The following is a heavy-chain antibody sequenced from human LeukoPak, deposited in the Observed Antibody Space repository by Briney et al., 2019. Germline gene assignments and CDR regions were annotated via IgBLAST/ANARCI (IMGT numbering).Heavy chain of an antibody. Sequence: ASVKVSCKASGYTFSSYYIHWVRQAPGQGLEWMGIIKPSDGSTSYGQKLQGRVTMTRDMSTSTVYMELISLRSGDTAVYYCATGELLQMGNDYWGQGTLVTVSS. CDR2: IKPSDGST. CDR1: GYTFSSYY. D-gene: IGHD1-26*01. CDR3: ATGELLQMGNDY. J-gene: IGHJ4*02. V-gene: IGHV1-46*04.